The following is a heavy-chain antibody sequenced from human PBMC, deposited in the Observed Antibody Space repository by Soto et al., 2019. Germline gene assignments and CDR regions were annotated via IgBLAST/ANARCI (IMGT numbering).Heavy chain of an antibody. CDR3: ARDFRQLWPIYYYYGMDV. V-gene: IGHV1-46*01. D-gene: IGHD5-18*01. CDR2: INPSGGST. Sequence: GASVKVSCKASGYTFTSYYMHWVLQAPGQGLEWMGIINPSGGSTSYAQKFQGRVTMTRDTSTSTVYMELSSLRSEDTAVYYCARDFRQLWPIYYYYGMDVWGQGTTVTVSS. J-gene: IGHJ6*02. CDR1: GYTFTSYY.